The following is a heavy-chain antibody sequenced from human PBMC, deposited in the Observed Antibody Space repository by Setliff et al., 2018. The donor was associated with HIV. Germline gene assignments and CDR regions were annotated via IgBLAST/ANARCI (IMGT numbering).Heavy chain of an antibody. V-gene: IGHV3-23*03. J-gene: IGHJ6*03. D-gene: IGHD7-27*01. Sequence: PGGSLRLSCAASGFTFNSYAMRWVRQAPGKGLEWVSVIYSGGSSTYYADSVKGRFTISRDNSKNTLYLQMNSLRAEDTAVYYCARDLKELIGEAFYYYQYMDVWGKGTTVTVSS. CDR1: GFTFNSYA. CDR2: IYSGGSST. CDR3: ARDLKELIGEAFYYYQYMDV.